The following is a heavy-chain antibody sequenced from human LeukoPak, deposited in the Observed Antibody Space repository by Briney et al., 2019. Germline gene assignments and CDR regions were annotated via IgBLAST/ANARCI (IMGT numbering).Heavy chain of an antibody. CDR3: ARGGAVLGIGYYYYYMDV. V-gene: IGHV4-34*01. Sequence: SETLSLTCAVYGGSFSGYYWYWIRQPPGKGLEWIGEINHSGSTNYNPSLKSRVSISIDTSKNQFSLKVRSVTAADTAVYYCARGGAVLGIGYYYYYMDVWGKGITVTVSS. D-gene: IGHD7-27*01. CDR1: GGSFSGYY. J-gene: IGHJ6*03. CDR2: INHSGST.